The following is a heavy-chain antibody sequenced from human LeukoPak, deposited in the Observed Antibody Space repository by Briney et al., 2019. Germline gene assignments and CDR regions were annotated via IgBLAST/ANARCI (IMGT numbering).Heavy chain of an antibody. CDR2: IKQDGSEK. Sequence: GGSLRLSCAASGFTFSRYWMTWVRQAPGKGLEWVANIKQDGSEKYYVDSVKGRFTISRDNAKNSLYLQMSSLRAEDTAVYYCAKDFAYWGQGTLVTVSS. CDR3: AKDFAY. V-gene: IGHV3-7*03. J-gene: IGHJ4*02. CDR1: GFTFSRYW.